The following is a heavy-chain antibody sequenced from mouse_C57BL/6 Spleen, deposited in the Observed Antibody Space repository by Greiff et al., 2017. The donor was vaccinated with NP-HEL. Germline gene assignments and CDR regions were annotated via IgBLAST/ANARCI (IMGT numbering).Heavy chain of an antibody. CDR1: GFTFSDYG. J-gene: IGHJ4*01. V-gene: IGHV5-15*04. CDR3: ARRGECAVDY. CDR2: ISNLACSI. Sequence: EVKLVESGGGLVQPGGSLKLSCAASGFTFSDYGMAWVRQAPRKGREWVARISNLACSIDYADTVTGRVTMTREKAKNTQYLEMSSLRSEDTAMYYCARRGECAVDYWGQGTSVTVSS.